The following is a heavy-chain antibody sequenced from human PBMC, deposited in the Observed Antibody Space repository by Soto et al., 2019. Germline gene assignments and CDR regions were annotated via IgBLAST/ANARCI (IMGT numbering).Heavy chain of an antibody. Sequence: PVGSLRLSCAASGFIFSDYAMSWVRQAPGKGLEWVSALSGSGSSTYYADSVKGRFTISRDNLKNTVSLQMDNLTVEDTAVYYCAKGGVTRSYYYAMDVWGQGTTVTVSS. CDR2: LSGSGSST. CDR1: GFIFSDYA. CDR3: AKGGVTRSYYYAMDV. J-gene: IGHJ6*02. V-gene: IGHV3-23*01.